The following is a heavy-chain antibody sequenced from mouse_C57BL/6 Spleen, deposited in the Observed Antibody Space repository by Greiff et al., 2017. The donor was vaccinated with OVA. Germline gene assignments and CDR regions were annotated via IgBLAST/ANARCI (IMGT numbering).Heavy chain of an antibody. J-gene: IGHJ3*01. Sequence: EVKVEESGGGLVQPGGSMKLSCVASGFTFSNYWMNWVRQSPEKGLEWVAQIRLKSDNYATHYAESVKGRFTISRDDSKSSVYLQMNNLRAEDTGIYYCTEGWLRGFAYWGQGTLVTVAA. CDR1: GFTFSNYW. V-gene: IGHV6-3*01. CDR2: IRLKSDNYAT. CDR3: TEGWLRGFAY. D-gene: IGHD2-2*01.